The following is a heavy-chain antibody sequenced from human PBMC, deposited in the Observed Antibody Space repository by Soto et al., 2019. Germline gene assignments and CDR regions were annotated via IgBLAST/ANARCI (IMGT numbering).Heavy chain of an antibody. V-gene: IGHV1-69*13. CDR3: AGFRYDILTGSPYYFDY. CDR1: GGTFSSYA. CDR2: IIPIFGTA. D-gene: IGHD3-9*01. J-gene: IGHJ4*02. Sequence: GASVKVSCKASGGTFSSYAISWVRQAPGQGLEWMGGIIPIFGTANYAQKFQGRVTITADESTSTAYMELSSLRSEDTAVYYCAGFRYDILTGSPYYFDYWGQGTLVTVSS.